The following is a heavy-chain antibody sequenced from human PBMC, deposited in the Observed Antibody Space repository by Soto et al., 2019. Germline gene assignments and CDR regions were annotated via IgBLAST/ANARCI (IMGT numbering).Heavy chain of an antibody. CDR3: AGALENPYLYYGLDV. D-gene: IGHD1-1*01. CDR1: GFSFSSCG. J-gene: IGHJ6*02. V-gene: IGHV3-33*05. Sequence: PGGALRLSCVGSGFSFSSCGMQWVRQAPGKGLEWVAATTYDGRIEHYEDSVKGRFTISRDNSKNTLYLQMNSLRVEDTATYYCAGALENPYLYYGLDVWGQGTTVTVSS. CDR2: TTYDGRIE.